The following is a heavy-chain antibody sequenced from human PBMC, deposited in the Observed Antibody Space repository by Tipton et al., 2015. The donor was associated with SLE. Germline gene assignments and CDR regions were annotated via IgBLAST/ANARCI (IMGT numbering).Heavy chain of an antibody. D-gene: IGHD2-8*01. CDR2: INHSGST. CDR3: ARDCTTGVCYTTSFDY. V-gene: IGHV4-34*01. J-gene: IGHJ4*02. CDR1: GGSFSDYS. Sequence: LRLSCAAYGGSFSDYSWSWIRQPPGKGLEWIGEINHSGSTNYNPSLKSRVTISIDTSKNQFSLSLSSVTAADTAVYYCARDCTTGVCYTTSFDYWGQGTLVTVSP.